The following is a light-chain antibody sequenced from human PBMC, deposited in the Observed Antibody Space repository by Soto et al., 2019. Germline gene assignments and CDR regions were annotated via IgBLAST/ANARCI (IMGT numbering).Light chain of an antibody. J-gene: IGLJ1*01. Sequence: QSALTQAASVSGSPGQSITISCTGTSSDVGGYNYVSWYQQHPGKAPKLMIYEVSNRPSGVSNRFSGSKSGNTASLTISGLQAEDEADYYCSSFAGSNNFPYVFGTGTKLTVL. CDR1: SSDVGGYNY. V-gene: IGLV2-14*01. CDR2: EVS. CDR3: SSFAGSNNFPYV.